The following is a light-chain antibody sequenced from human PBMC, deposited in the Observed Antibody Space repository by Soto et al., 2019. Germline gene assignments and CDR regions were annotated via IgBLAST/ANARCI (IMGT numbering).Light chain of an antibody. CDR2: DVS. J-gene: IGLJ1*01. CDR1: NSDVGGYNL. V-gene: IGLV2-11*01. CDR3: CSYADTFYV. Sequence: QSALTQPRSVSGSPGQSVTISCTGTNSDVGGYNLVSWYQQYPGKVPKLMIYDVSKRSSGVPDRFSGSKSGNTASLTISGLQAEDAADYYCCSYADTFYVFGTGTKLTVL.